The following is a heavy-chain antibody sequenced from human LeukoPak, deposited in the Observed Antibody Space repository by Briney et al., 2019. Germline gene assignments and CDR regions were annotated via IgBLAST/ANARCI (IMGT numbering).Heavy chain of an antibody. J-gene: IGHJ4*02. Sequence: HTGGSLRLSCAASGFTFSAYSMNWVRQPPENGLEWVSYIGSSSSTIYYADSVKGRFTISRDNAKNSLYLQMDSLGAKDTAVYYCARDQAYSFDYWGQGTLVTVSS. V-gene: IGHV3-48*01. D-gene: IGHD4-11*01. CDR2: IGSSSSTI. CDR1: GFTFSAYS. CDR3: ARDQAYSFDY.